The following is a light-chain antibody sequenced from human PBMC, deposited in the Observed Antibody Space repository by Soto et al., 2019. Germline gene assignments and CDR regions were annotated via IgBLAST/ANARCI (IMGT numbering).Light chain of an antibody. CDR3: LQIHTFPRT. Sequence: DIQLTQSPSFLSASVGDRVTITCRASQRISSYLNWYQQKPGKALKLLISGVSTLETGVPSRFSGSGSGSEFTLTISSLQPDDFATYYCLQIHTFPRTFGQGTKLEIK. J-gene: IGKJ2*01. V-gene: IGKV1-9*01. CDR2: GVS. CDR1: QRISSY.